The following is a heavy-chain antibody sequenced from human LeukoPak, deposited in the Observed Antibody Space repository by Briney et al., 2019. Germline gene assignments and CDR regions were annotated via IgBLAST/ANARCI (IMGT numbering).Heavy chain of an antibody. D-gene: IGHD4-17*01. V-gene: IGHV4-61*02. Sequence: SETLSLTCTVPGGSISSGSYYGSWIRQPAGKGLEWIGRTNTSGSTNYTPSLKSRVTISVDTSKTQFSLRLSSVTAADTAVYYCGYGDYAAYWSQGTLVTVSS. CDR1: GGSISSGSYY. J-gene: IGHJ4*02. CDR2: TNTSGST. CDR3: GYGDYAAY.